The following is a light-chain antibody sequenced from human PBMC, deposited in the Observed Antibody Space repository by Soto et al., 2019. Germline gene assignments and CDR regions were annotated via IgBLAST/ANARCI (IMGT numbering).Light chain of an antibody. J-gene: IGLJ2*01. V-gene: IGLV2-14*01. CDR1: SSDIGAYNY. CDR2: EVT. CDR3: SSYTISNTLHLV. Sequence: QSVLTQPASVSGSPGQSITIFCAGTSSDIGAYNYVSWYQQYQGKAPKLIIYEVTYRASGVPNRFSGSKSGNTASLTISGLQAEDEADYWCSSYTISNTLHLVFGGGTKLTVL.